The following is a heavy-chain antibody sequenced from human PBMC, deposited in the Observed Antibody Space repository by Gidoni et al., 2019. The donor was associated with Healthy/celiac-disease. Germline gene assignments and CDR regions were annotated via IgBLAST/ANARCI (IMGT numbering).Heavy chain of an antibody. CDR1: GGSISSGGYS. D-gene: IGHD3-9*01. J-gene: IGHJ4*02. CDR3: ARGKGLTGYPYLDY. Sequence: QLQLQESGSGLVKPSQTLSLTCAVSGGSISSGGYSWRWIRQPPGKGLEWIGYIYHSGSTYYNPSLKSRVTISVDRSKNQFSLKLSSVTAADTAVYYCARGKGLTGYPYLDYWGQGTLVTVSS. V-gene: IGHV4-30-2*01. CDR2: IYHSGST.